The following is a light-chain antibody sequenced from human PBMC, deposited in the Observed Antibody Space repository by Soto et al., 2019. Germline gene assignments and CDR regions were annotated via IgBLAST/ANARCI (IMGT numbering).Light chain of an antibody. J-gene: IGKJ1*01. Sequence: DIQMTQSPSTLSASVGDRVTITCRASQSISGSLAWYQQKPGKAPKPLIYEASNVKSGVPSRFSGSGSGTEYTLTISSLQPDDSASYYFQQYNGDWTFGQGTRVEIK. V-gene: IGKV1-5*03. CDR1: QSISGS. CDR3: QQYNGDWT. CDR2: EAS.